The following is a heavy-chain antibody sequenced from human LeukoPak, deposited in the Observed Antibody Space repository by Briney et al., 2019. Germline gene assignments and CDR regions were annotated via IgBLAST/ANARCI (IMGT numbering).Heavy chain of an antibody. CDR3: ARSYDFWSGSSFDY. D-gene: IGHD3-3*01. CDR2: IYYSAST. Sequence: YIYYSASTNYNPSLKSRVTISVDTSKNQFSLKLSSVTAADTAVYYCARSYDFWSGSSFDYWGQGTLVTVSS. J-gene: IGHJ4*02. V-gene: IGHV4-59*01.